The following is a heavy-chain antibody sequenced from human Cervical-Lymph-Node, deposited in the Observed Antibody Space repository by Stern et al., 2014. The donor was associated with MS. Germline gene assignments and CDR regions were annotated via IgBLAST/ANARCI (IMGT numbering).Heavy chain of an antibody. Sequence: QLVQSGAEVKKPGSSVKVSCKASGGSFSTFAITWVRQAPGQGLEWMAGITPIFGTTNFAHKFQGRVNLTADTSTNTVYMELSSLRSDDTAVYYCARDPAVLIQGSYYGMDVWGQGTTVIVS. CDR2: ITPIFGTT. CDR3: ARDPAVLIQGSYYGMDV. CDR1: GGSFSTFA. D-gene: IGHD2-21*01. V-gene: IGHV1-69*06. J-gene: IGHJ6*02.